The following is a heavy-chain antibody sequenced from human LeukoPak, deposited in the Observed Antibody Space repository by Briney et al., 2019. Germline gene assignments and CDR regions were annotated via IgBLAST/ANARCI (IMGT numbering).Heavy chain of an antibody. V-gene: IGHV4-39*07. Sequence: SSETLSLTCTVSGGSISSSIYYWGWIRQPPGKGLEWIGSIFYSGSTYYNPSLKSRVTISVDTSKNQFSLKLRSVTAADTAVYYCARDYGDIPPDWYYDLWGRGTLVTVSS. CDR1: GGSISSSIYY. CDR3: ARDYGDIPPDWYYDL. J-gene: IGHJ2*01. CDR2: IFYSGST. D-gene: IGHD4-17*01.